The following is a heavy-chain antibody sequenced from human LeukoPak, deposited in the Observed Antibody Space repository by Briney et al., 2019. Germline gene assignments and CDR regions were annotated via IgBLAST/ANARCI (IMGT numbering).Heavy chain of an antibody. CDR2: MNPDSGNA. D-gene: IGHD1-26*01. CDR3: SRGRSGTYLLAELDY. Sequence: ASVKVSCKASGYTFTGYDIHWVRHATGQGLERMGWMNPDSGNAGSARKFQGRVTFTRDTSISIAFMELSSLRSDDTAVYFCSRGRSGTYLLAELDYWGQGALVTVSS. V-gene: IGHV1-8*01. J-gene: IGHJ4*02. CDR1: GYTFTGYD.